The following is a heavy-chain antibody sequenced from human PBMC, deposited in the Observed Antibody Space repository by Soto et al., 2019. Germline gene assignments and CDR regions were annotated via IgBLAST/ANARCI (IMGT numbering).Heavy chain of an antibody. D-gene: IGHD6-19*01. CDR1: GYTFTSYG. V-gene: IGHV1-18*04. Sequence: QVQLVQSGAEVKKPGASVKVSCKASGYTFTSYGISWVRQAPGQGLEWMGWISAYNGNTNYAQTLQGRGSMTTETSTSTAYRVLRCLRSDDTAVYDCASVSHRWLVLGYCDLWGRGTLVTVSS. CDR2: ISAYNGNT. J-gene: IGHJ2*01. CDR3: ASVSHRWLVLGYCDL.